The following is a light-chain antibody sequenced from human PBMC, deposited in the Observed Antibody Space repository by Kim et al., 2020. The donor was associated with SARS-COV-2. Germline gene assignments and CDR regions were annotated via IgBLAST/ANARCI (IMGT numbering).Light chain of an antibody. CDR1: SSNIGAGYV. CDR3: QSYDNSLGGWRI. V-gene: IGLV1-40*01. CDR2: GNK. J-gene: IGLJ2*01. Sequence: VTISCTGSSSNIGAGYVVHWYQQRPGTAPKLLIFGNKNRPSGVPDRFSCSKSGTSASLAITGLQADDEADYYCQSYDNSLGGWRIFGGGTKVTVL.